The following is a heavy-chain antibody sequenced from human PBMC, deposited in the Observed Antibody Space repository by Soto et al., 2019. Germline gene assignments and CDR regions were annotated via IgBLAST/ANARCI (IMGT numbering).Heavy chain of an antibody. Sequence: GGSLRLSCAASGFTFSSYGMHWVRQAPGKGLEWVAVIWYDGSNKYYADSVKGRFTISRDNSKNTLYLQMNXLSAEDTAVYYCARDMPCSSTSCPLDYWGQGTLVTXXS. D-gene: IGHD2-2*01. CDR1: GFTFSSYG. J-gene: IGHJ4*02. V-gene: IGHV3-33*01. CDR2: IWYDGSNK. CDR3: ARDMPCSSTSCPLDY.